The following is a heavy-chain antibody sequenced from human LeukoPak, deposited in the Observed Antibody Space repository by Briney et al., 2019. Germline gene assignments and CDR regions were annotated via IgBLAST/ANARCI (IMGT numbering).Heavy chain of an antibody. Sequence: GGSLRLSCAASGFTFSSYAMHWVRQAPGKGLEWVAVISYDGGNKDYADSVKGRFTISRDNSKNTLYLQMNSLRDEDTAVYYCARHYSSWYYDYWGQGTLVTVSS. D-gene: IGHD6-13*01. CDR1: GFTFSSYA. V-gene: IGHV3-30-3*01. CDR3: ARHYSSWYYDY. J-gene: IGHJ4*02. CDR2: ISYDGGNK.